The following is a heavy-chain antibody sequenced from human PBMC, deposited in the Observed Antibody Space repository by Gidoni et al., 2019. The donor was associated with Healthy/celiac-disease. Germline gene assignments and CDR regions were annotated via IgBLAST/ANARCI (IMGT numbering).Heavy chain of an antibody. CDR3: ARHAYDILTGYYHDAFDI. D-gene: IGHD3-9*01. CDR2: IYYSGST. CDR1: GGSISSYY. J-gene: IGHJ3*02. V-gene: IGHV4-59*08. Sequence: QVQLQESGPGLVKPSETLSLTCTVAGGSISSYYWSWIRQHPGKGLEWIGYIYYSGSTNYNPSLKSRVTISVDTSKNQFSLKLSSVTAADTAVYYCARHAYDILTGYYHDAFDIWGQGTMVTVSS.